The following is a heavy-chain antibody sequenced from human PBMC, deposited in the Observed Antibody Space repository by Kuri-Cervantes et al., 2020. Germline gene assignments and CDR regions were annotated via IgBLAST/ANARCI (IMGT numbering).Heavy chain of an antibody. V-gene: IGHV3-21*01. CDR3: ARGYDFWSGSGNMDV. Sequence: GESQKISSAASGFIFSSYSMNWVRQAPGKGLEWVSSISSSSSYIYYADSVKGRFTITRDNAKNSLYLQMNSMRAEDTAVYYCARGYDFWSGSGNMDVWGKGTTVTVSS. J-gene: IGHJ6*03. D-gene: IGHD3-3*01. CDR2: ISSSSSYI. CDR1: GFIFSSYS.